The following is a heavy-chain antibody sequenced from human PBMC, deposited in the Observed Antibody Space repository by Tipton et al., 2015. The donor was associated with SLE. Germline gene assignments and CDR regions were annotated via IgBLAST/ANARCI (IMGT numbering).Heavy chain of an antibody. D-gene: IGHD1-26*01. CDR2: IYYTGST. CDR3: ARDRVVGAEGGGYYLDY. Sequence: TLSLTCTVSGGSIRSTNYYWSWIRQHPEKGLEWIGYIYYTGSTSYNPSLESRVTISVDTSKNQFSLRLTSVTAADSAVHYCARDRVVGAEGGGYYLDYWGQGTLVTVSS. J-gene: IGHJ4*02. V-gene: IGHV4-31*03. CDR1: GGSIRSTNYY.